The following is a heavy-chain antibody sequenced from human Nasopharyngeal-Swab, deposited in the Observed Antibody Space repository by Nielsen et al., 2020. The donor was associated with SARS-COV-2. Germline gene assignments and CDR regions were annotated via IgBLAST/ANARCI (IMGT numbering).Heavy chain of an antibody. CDR1: GGSISSSSYY. CDR2: IYYSGSP. D-gene: IGHD6-13*01. Sequence: SETLSLTCTVSGGSISSSSYYWGWIRQPPGKGLEWIGTIYYSGSPSYNPSLKSRVTISVDTSKNQFSLKLTSVTAADTAVYYCARGLAAAWYGIYYFDYWGQGTLVTVSS. J-gene: IGHJ4*02. CDR3: ARGLAAAWYGIYYFDY. V-gene: IGHV4-39*07.